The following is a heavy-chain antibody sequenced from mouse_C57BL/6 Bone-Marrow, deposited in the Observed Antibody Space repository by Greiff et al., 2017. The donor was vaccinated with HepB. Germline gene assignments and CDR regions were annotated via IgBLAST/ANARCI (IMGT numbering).Heavy chain of an antibody. Sequence: EVKVVESGGGLVKPGGSLKLSCAASGFTFSDYGMHWVRQAPEKGLEWVAYISSGSSTIYYADTVKGRFTISRDNAKNTLFLQMTSLRSEDTAMYYCATLRYLDYWGQGTTLTVSS. CDR2: ISSGSSTI. J-gene: IGHJ2*01. D-gene: IGHD1-1*01. CDR1: GFTFSDYG. V-gene: IGHV5-17*01. CDR3: ATLRYLDY.